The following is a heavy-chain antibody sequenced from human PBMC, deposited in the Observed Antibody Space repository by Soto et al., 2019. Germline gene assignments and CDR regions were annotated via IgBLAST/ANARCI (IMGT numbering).Heavy chain of an antibody. V-gene: IGHV3-33*01. D-gene: IGHD3-3*01. Sequence: PGGSLRLSCAASGFTFSSYGMHWVRQAPGKGLEWVAVIWYDGSNKYYADSVKGRFTISRDNSKNTLYLQMNSLRAEDTAVYYCARGLYDFWNFFDYWGQGTLVTVSS. CDR1: GFTFSSYG. J-gene: IGHJ4*02. CDR2: IWYDGSNK. CDR3: ARGLYDFWNFFDY.